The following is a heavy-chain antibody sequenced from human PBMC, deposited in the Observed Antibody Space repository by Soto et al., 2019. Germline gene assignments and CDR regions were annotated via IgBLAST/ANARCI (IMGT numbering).Heavy chain of an antibody. Sequence: QDQLVQSGAEVTKPGSSVKVSCKASGGTFSSHTFSWVRQAPGQGLEWMGRIIPALGTATYAQKCQGRVTITADESATTVYMELNSLRSEDTAVYYCARPDFGDYWYFDLWGRGTLVTVSS. CDR2: IIPALGTA. CDR1: GGTFSSHT. V-gene: IGHV1-69*08. D-gene: IGHD4-17*01. J-gene: IGHJ2*01. CDR3: ARPDFGDYWYFDL.